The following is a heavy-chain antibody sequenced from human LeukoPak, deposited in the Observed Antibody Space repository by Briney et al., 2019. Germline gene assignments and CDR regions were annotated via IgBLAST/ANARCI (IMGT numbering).Heavy chain of an antibody. Sequence: GGSLRLSCAASGFTFSTYWMPWVRQAPGKGLVWVSRINPDGRTTYADSVKGRFTVSRDNAENTLYLQMNSLRVEDTAVYYCARADTSGTMLVAYWGQGTLVTVSS. CDR3: ARADTSGTMLVAY. D-gene: IGHD3-10*02. J-gene: IGHJ4*02. V-gene: IGHV3-74*01. CDR2: INPDGRTT. CDR1: GFTFSTYW.